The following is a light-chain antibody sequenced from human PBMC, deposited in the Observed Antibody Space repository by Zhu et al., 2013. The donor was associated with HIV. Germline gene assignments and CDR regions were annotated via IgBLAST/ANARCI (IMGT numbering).Light chain of an antibody. CDR1: QSVSSIF. V-gene: IGKV3-20*01. J-gene: IGKJ3*01. Sequence: EIVLTQSPGTLSVSPGETATLSCRASQSVSSIFLAWYQQKPGQAPRLVIYGASRRATGTPDRFSGSGSGTDFTLTISSLVPEDFAVYYCQHYGYSSPEVTFGPGTKVEIK. CDR3: QHYGYSSPEVT. CDR2: GAS.